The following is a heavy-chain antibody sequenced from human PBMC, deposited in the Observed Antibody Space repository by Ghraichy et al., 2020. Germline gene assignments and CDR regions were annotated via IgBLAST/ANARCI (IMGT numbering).Heavy chain of an antibody. V-gene: IGHV3-30*18. Sequence: GGSLRLSCAASGLTLSSYGMHWVRQAPGKGLEWVAAISYDGSNKYYANSVKGRFTISRDNSKNTLYLQMNSLRPADTALYYCAKGHLHYYDSSGYVGYFDYWGQGTLVTVSS. CDR3: AKGHLHYYDSSGYVGYFDY. CDR2: ISYDGSNK. D-gene: IGHD3-22*01. J-gene: IGHJ4*02. CDR1: GLTLSSYG.